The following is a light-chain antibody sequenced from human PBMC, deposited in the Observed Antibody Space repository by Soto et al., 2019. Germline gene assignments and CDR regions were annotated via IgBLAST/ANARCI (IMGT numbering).Light chain of an antibody. Sequence: QSLLTQPPSVSAAPGQKVTISCSGSSSNIGNNLVSWYQQFPGTAPKLLIYDNNERPSGIPDRFSGSKSGTSATLGITGLQTGDEADYYCGTWDTSLSAWVFGRGTKVTVL. J-gene: IGLJ3*02. V-gene: IGLV1-51*01. CDR1: SSNIGNNL. CDR2: DNN. CDR3: GTWDTSLSAWV.